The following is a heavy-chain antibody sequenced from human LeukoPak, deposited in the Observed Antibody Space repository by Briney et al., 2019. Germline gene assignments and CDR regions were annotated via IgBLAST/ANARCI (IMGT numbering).Heavy chain of an antibody. Sequence: GGSLRLSCAASGFTYSSYTMHWVRQAPGKGLEYVSGISSNGVNTYYPDSVKGRFTISRDNSKNTLYLQMSSLRPEDTAVYSCVKGDVYTSSGLDYWGQGTLVSVSS. D-gene: IGHD3-16*01. CDR2: ISSNGVNT. CDR1: GFTYSSYT. J-gene: IGHJ4*02. V-gene: IGHV3-64D*06. CDR3: VKGDVYTSSGLDY.